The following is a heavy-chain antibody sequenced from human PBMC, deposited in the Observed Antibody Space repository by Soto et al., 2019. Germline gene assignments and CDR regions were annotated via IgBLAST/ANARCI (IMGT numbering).Heavy chain of an antibody. CDR1: GYTLTELS. D-gene: IGHD3-3*01. CDR2: FDPEDGET. Sequence: ASVKVSCKVSGYTLTELSMHWVRQAPGKGLEWMGGFDPEDGETIYAQKFQGRVTMTEDTSTDTAYMELGSLRSEDTAVYYCATTYYDFWSGYKTRYYYYYMDVWGKGTTVTVSS. CDR3: ATTYYDFWSGYKTRYYYYYMDV. J-gene: IGHJ6*03. V-gene: IGHV1-24*01.